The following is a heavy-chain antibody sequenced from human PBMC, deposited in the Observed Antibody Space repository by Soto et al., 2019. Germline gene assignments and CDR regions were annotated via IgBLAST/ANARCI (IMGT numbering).Heavy chain of an antibody. CDR3: AAGPYSGSFPFDY. CDR1: GFTFTSSA. J-gene: IGHJ4*02. CDR2: IVVGSGNT. Sequence: ASVKVSCKASGFTFTSSAMQGVRQARGQRLEGVGGIVVGSGNTNYAQKFQERVTITRDMSTSTAYMELSSLRSEDTAVYYCAAGPYSGSFPFDYWGQGTLVTVSS. V-gene: IGHV1-58*02. D-gene: IGHD1-26*01.